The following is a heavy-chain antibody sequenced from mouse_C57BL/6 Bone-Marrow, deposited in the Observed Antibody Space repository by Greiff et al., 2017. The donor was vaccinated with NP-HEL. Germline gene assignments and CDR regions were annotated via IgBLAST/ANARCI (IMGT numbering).Heavy chain of an antibody. V-gene: IGHV14-4*01. CDR2: IDPENGDT. CDR3: TIDYGSNY. D-gene: IGHD1-1*01. J-gene: IGHJ2*01. CDR1: GFNIKDDY. Sequence: VQLKESGAELVRPGASVKLSCTASGFNIKDDYMHWVKQRPEQGLEWIGWIDPENGDTEYASQFQGKATITADTSSNTAYLQLSSLTSEDTAVYYCTIDYGSNYWGQGTTLTVSS.